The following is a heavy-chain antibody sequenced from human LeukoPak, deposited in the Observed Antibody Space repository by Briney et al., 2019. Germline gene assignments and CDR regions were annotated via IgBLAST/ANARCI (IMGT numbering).Heavy chain of an antibody. D-gene: IGHD3-10*01. CDR2: IYHSGIS. CDR3: ARGNQTMVRGVSHWFDP. V-gene: IGHV4-4*02. J-gene: IGHJ5*02. CDR1: GDSLSSNNW. Sequence: AGTLSLTCAVSGDSLSSNNWWSWVRQPPGKGLEWIGEIYHSGISNYNPTLKSRVSISVDKSKNQFSLKLSSVTAADTAVYYCARGNQTMVRGVSHWFDPWGQGTLVTVSS.